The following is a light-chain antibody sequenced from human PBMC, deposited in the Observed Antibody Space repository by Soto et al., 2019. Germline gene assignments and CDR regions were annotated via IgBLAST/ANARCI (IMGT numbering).Light chain of an antibody. CDR2: NNN. CDR1: NSNIGSNT. CDR3: AAWDDSLNGYV. V-gene: IGLV1-44*01. J-gene: IGLJ1*01. Sequence: QSVLTQPPSASGIPGQGVRISCSEINSNIGSNTVNWYQQLPGTAPKLLIYNNNQRPSGVPDRFSGSKSGTSASLAIGGLQSEDEADYYCAAWDDSLNGYVFGTGTKVTVL.